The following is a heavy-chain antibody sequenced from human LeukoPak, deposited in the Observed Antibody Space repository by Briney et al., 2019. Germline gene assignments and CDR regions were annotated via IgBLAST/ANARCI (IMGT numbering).Heavy chain of an antibody. Sequence: ASVKVSCKASGYTFTSYGISWVRQGPGQELEWMGWISAYNGNTNYAQKLQGRVTMTTDTSTSTAYMELRSLRSDDTAVYYCAREADPRGITNWDGMDVWGQGTTVTVSS. CDR1: GYTFTSYG. V-gene: IGHV1-18*01. D-gene: IGHD1-14*01. CDR2: ISAYNGNT. J-gene: IGHJ6*02. CDR3: AREADPRGITNWDGMDV.